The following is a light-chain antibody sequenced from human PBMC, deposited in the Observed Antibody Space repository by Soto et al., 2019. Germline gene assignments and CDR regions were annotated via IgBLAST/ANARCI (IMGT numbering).Light chain of an antibody. V-gene: IGKV1-6*01. CDR3: LQDVNFPRT. Sequence: AIQLTQSPSSLSASVGDRVTITCRADQGIRNDLCWYQQKPGKAPKLLIWAASNLQTGVPSRFSGSGSGTDFTLTIGSLRPEDSATYYCLQDVNFPRTFGQGTKVEI. J-gene: IGKJ1*01. CDR1: QGIRND. CDR2: AAS.